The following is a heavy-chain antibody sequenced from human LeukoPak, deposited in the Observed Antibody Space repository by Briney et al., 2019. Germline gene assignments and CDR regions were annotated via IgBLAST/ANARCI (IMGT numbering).Heavy chain of an antibody. CDR1: GFTFSSYA. CDR2: IRSKAYGGTT. V-gene: IGHV3-49*04. Sequence: GGSLRLSCAASGFTFSSYAMSWVRQAPGKGLEWVGFIRSKAYGGTTEYAASVKGRFTISRDDSKSIAYLQMNSLKTEDTAVYYCTSRGGDYKRPFDYWGQGTLVTVSS. CDR3: TSRGGDYKRPFDY. D-gene: IGHD2-21*02. J-gene: IGHJ4*02.